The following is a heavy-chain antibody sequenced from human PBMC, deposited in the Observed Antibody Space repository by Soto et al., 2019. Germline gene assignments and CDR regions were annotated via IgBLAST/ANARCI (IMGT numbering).Heavy chain of an antibody. Sequence: EVQLVESGGGLVQPGGSLRLSCAASGFTCSSYSMHWVRQAPGKGLEFVSAISDNGGSTYYANSVKGRFTISRDDSKNTLYLQMGSLRAEDMAVYYCARVGSGSGLDYWGQGTLVTVSS. V-gene: IGHV3-64*01. CDR3: ARVGSGSGLDY. J-gene: IGHJ4*02. CDR2: ISDNGGST. CDR1: GFTCSSYS. D-gene: IGHD6-19*01.